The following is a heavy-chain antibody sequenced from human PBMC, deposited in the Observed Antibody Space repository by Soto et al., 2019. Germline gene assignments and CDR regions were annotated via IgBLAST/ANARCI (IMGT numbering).Heavy chain of an antibody. D-gene: IGHD6-13*01. CDR3: ARERGAAAGFPLDY. V-gene: IGHV3-66*01. Sequence: EVQLVESGGGLVQPGGSLRLSCAASGFTVSSNYMSWVRQAPGKGLEWVSVIYNGRSTYYADSVKGRFTISRDNSKNALYLQMNSLRAEDTAVYYCARERGAAAGFPLDYWGKGTLVTVSS. CDR1: GFTVSSNY. CDR2: IYNGRST. J-gene: IGHJ4*02.